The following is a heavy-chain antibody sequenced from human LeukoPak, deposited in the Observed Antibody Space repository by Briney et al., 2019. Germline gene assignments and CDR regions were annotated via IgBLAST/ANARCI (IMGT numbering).Heavy chain of an antibody. CDR3: ARISTTKDDFDY. J-gene: IGHJ4*02. CDR2: ISAYNGNT. V-gene: IGHV1-18*04. Sequence: ASVKVSCKASGYTFTSYGISWVRQAPGQGLEWMGWISAYNGNTNYAQKLRGRVTMTTDTSTSTAYMELRNLRSDDTAVYYCARISTTKDDFDYWGQGTLVTVSS. CDR1: GYTFTSYG. D-gene: IGHD4-11*01.